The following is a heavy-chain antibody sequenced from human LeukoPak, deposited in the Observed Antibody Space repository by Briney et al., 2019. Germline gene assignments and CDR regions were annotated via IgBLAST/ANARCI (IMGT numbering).Heavy chain of an antibody. J-gene: IGHJ4*02. D-gene: IGHD6-19*01. CDR3: ARGSGWLYY. Sequence: PSETLSLTCTVSGVSISEFYWNWIRQPPGKGLEWIANIHHSGGTNYNPSLKSRVTISIDRSKNQFSLRLSSVTAADTAVYYCARGSGWLYYWGQGTQVTVSS. CDR1: GVSISEFY. CDR2: IHHSGGT. V-gene: IGHV4-59*01.